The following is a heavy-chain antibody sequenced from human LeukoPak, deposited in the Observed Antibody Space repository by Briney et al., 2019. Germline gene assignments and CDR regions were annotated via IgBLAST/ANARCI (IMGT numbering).Heavy chain of an antibody. V-gene: IGHV4-59*01. J-gene: IGHJ4*02. Sequence: SETLSLTCIVSGGSISSFYWTWIRQPPGKGLEWIGHISYTGGTNYNPSLKSRVSISVGTSKQQLSLKLRSVTAADTAVYYCARDEDGRNSLDHWGQGTLVTVSS. CDR1: GGSISSFY. CDR2: ISYTGGT. D-gene: IGHD5-24*01. CDR3: ARDEDGRNSLDH.